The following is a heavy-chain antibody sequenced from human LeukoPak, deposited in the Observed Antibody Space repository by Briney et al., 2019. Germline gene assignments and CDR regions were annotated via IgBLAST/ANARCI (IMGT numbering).Heavy chain of an antibody. CDR3: ARDSRRWVDTAMGEGMDV. CDR1: GFTFSSYW. D-gene: IGHD5-18*01. CDR2: INSDGSST. V-gene: IGHV3-74*01. Sequence: GGSLRLSCAASGFTFSSYWMHWVRQAPGKGLVWVSRINSDGSSTSYADSVKGRFTISRDNAKNTLYLQMNSLRAEDTAVYYCARDSRRWVDTAMGEGMDVWGKGTTVTVSS. J-gene: IGHJ6*04.